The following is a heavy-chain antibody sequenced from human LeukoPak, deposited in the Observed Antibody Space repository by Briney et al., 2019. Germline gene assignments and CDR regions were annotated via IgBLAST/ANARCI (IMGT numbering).Heavy chain of an antibody. Sequence: ASVKVSCKASGYTFTGYYMHWVRQAPGQGLEWMGWINPNSGGTNYAQKFQGRVTMTRDTSISTAYMELSRLRSDDTAVYYCARDTGGGEWSDPWGQGTLVTVSS. J-gene: IGHJ5*02. CDR3: ARDTGGGEWSDP. CDR2: INPNSGGT. V-gene: IGHV1-2*02. D-gene: IGHD2-21*01. CDR1: GYTFTGYY.